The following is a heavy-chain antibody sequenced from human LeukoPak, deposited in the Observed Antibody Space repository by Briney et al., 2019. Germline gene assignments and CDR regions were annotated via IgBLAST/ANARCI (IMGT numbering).Heavy chain of an antibody. CDR3: ARGRDDYVWGSYRYTPHFDY. Sequence: SETLSLTCAVYGGSFSGYYWSWIRQPPGKGLEWIGEINHSGGTNYNPSLKSRVTISVDTSKNQFSLKLSSVTAADTAVYYCARGRDDYVWGSYRYTPHFDYWGQGTLVTVSS. J-gene: IGHJ4*02. CDR1: GGSFSGYY. CDR2: INHSGGT. D-gene: IGHD3-16*02. V-gene: IGHV4-34*01.